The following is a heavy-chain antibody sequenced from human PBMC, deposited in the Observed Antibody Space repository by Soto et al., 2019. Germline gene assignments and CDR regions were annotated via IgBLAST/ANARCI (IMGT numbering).Heavy chain of an antibody. CDR1: GLTFDDYA. J-gene: IGHJ4*02. Sequence: EVQLVESGGGFVQPGWSLRLSSAASGLTFDDYAMHWVRQAPEKGLEWVAGISWNSRDIDYADSAKGRFTISRANANNSLYLPMNRLRPENTPIYYFAKATYFSDSAGYYLTFFDYWGQGTLVTVSS. V-gene: IGHV3-9*01. CDR2: ISWNSRDI. D-gene: IGHD3-22*01. CDR3: AKATYFSDSAGYYLTFFDY.